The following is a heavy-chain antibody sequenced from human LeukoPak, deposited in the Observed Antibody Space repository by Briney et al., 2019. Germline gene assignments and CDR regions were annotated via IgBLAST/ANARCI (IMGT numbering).Heavy chain of an antibody. CDR3: ARDQRWWGKSWELLVRTYYYYYMDV. V-gene: IGHV3-21*01. CDR2: ISSSSSYI. J-gene: IGHJ6*03. Sequence: PGGSLRLSCAASGFTFSNAWMSWVRQAPGKGLEWVSSISSSSSYIYYADSVKGRFTISRDNAKNSLYLQMNSLRAEDTAVYYCARDQRWWGKSWELLVRTYYYYYMDVWGKGTTVTVSS. D-gene: IGHD1-26*01. CDR1: GFTFSNAW.